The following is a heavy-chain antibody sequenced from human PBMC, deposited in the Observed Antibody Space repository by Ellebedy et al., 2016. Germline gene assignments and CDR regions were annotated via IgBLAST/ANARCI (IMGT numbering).Heavy chain of an antibody. V-gene: IGHV3-48*01. D-gene: IGHD6-13*01. CDR1: GFTFSSYS. CDR3: ARDKDSSRWYYYYYMDV. CDR2: ISSSSSTI. J-gene: IGHJ6*03. Sequence: GGSLRLXXAASGFTFSSYSMNWVRQAPGKGLEWVSYISSSSSTIYYADSVKGRFTISRDNAKNSLYLQMNSLRAEDTAVYYCARDKDSSRWYYYYYMDVWGKGTTVTVSS.